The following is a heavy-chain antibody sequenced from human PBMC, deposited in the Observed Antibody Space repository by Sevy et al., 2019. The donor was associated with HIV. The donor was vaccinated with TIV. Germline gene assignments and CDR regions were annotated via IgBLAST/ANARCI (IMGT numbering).Heavy chain of an antibody. D-gene: IGHD3-9*01. CDR3: AKGAGYYDILTGPYYFDY. CDR1: GFTFSSYA. CDR2: ISGSGGST. Sequence: GGSLRLSCAASGFTFSSYAMSWVRQAPGKGLEWVSAISGSGGSTYYADSVKGRFTISRDNSKNTLYLQMNSLRAEDTAVYYCAKGAGYYDILTGPYYFDYWGQGTLVTVSS. V-gene: IGHV3-23*01. J-gene: IGHJ4*02.